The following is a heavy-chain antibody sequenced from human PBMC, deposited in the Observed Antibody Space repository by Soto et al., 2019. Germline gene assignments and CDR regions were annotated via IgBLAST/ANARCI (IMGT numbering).Heavy chain of an antibody. CDR3: ARGGWRHIDY. V-gene: IGHV4-59*08. Sequence: SETLSLTCTVSGGSISTYYWSWIRQPPGKGLEWIGYFYYSGSTNYNPSLKSRVTISVDTSKNQFSLKLSSVTAADTAVYYCARGGWRHIDYWGQGTLVPVSS. J-gene: IGHJ4*02. D-gene: IGHD3-3*01. CDR2: FYYSGST. CDR1: GGSISTYY.